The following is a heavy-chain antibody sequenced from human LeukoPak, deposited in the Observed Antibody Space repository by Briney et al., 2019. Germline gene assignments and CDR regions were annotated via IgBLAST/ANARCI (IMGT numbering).Heavy chain of an antibody. CDR2: INAGNGNT. CDR3: ARDEDLSQTTTVTSYGMDV. D-gene: IGHD4-17*01. Sequence: GASVKVSCKASGYTFTSYAMHWVRQAPGQRLEWMGWINAGNGNTKYSQKFQGRVTITRDTSASTAYMELSSLRSEDTAVYYCARDEDLSQTTTVTSYGMDVWGQGTTVTVSS. J-gene: IGHJ6*02. V-gene: IGHV1-3*01. CDR1: GYTFTSYA.